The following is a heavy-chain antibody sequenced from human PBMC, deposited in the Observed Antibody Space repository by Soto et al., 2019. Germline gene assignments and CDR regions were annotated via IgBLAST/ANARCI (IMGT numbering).Heavy chain of an antibody. D-gene: IGHD3-10*01. V-gene: IGHV4-34*01. CDR2: INHSITT. Sequence: ASETLSLTCAVYGGSFSGYSLTWIRQPPGRGLECIGEINHSITTNYNPSLKSRVTISVDTSKNQFSLKLSSVTAADTAVYYCARRTPGGSETYYNSWFDPWGQGTLVTVYS. CDR3: ARRTPGGSETYYNSWFDP. J-gene: IGHJ5*02. CDR1: GGSFSGYS.